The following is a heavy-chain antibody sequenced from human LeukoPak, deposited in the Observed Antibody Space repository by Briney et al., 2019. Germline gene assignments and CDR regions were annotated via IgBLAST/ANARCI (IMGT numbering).Heavy chain of an antibody. D-gene: IGHD3-22*01. V-gene: IGHV4-59*01. CDR3: ARVSDYYDSSGYPYYFDY. Sequence: SETLSLTCTVSGGSISSYYWSWIRQPPGKGLEWIGYIYYSGSTNYNPSLKSRVTISVDTSKNQFSLKLSSVTAADTAVYYCARVSDYYDSSGYPYYFDYWGQGTLVTVSS. J-gene: IGHJ4*02. CDR2: IYYSGST. CDR1: GGSISSYY.